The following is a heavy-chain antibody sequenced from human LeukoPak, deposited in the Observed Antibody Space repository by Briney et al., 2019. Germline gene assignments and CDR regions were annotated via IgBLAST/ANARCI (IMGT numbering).Heavy chain of an antibody. CDR2: ISGSGGST. Sequence: AGTLRLSCAASGFTFSSYAMSWVRQAPGKGLEWVSAISGSGGSTYYADSVKGRFTISRDNSKNTLYLQMNSRRAEDTAVYYCANLPILYGSSTSCYLWGQGTLVTVSS. J-gene: IGHJ4*02. CDR1: GFTFSSYA. CDR3: ANLPILYGSSTSCYL. D-gene: IGHD2-2*01. V-gene: IGHV3-23*01.